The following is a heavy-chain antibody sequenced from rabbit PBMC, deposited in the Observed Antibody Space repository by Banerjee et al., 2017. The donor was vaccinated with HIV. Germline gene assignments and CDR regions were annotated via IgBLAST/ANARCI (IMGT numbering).Heavy chain of an antibody. D-gene: IGHD6-1*01. V-gene: IGHV1S40*01. CDR2: IGAGSSGTT. CDR3: ARRASYIGYGYAALNL. CDR1: GFSFSSSYY. J-gene: IGHJ4*01. Sequence: QSLEESGGDLVKPGASLTLTCTASGFSFSSSYYMCWVRQAPGKGLEWIACIGAGSSGTTYYASWAKGRFTISKTSSTTVTLQMTSLTAADTATYFCARRASYIGYGYAALNLWGPGTLVTVS.